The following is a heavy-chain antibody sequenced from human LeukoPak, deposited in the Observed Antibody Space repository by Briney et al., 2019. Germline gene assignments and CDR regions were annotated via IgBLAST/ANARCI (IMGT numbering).Heavy chain of an antibody. Sequence: GGSLRLSCAASGFTFSSYAMSWVRQAPGKGLEWVSAISGSGGSTYYADSVKGRFTISRDNSKNTLYLQMNSLRAEDTAVYYCEKDYDSSGYYVIVAFDIWGQGTMVTVSS. CDR1: GFTFSSYA. J-gene: IGHJ3*02. V-gene: IGHV3-23*01. CDR3: EKDYDSSGYYVIVAFDI. D-gene: IGHD3-22*01. CDR2: ISGSGGST.